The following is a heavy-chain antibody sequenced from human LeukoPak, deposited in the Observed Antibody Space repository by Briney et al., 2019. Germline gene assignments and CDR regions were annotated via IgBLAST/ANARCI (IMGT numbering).Heavy chain of an antibody. CDR2: IYTSGST. J-gene: IGHJ6*03. CDR1: GGSISRDY. CDR3: ARVTTKYYYYMDV. V-gene: IGHV4-4*07. Sequence: SETLSLTCTVSGGSISRDYWSWIRQPAGKGLEWIGRIYTSGSTNYNPSLKSRVTISVDTSKNQFSLKLSSVTAADTAVYYCARVTTKYYYYMDVWGKGTTVTVSS. D-gene: IGHD4-11*01.